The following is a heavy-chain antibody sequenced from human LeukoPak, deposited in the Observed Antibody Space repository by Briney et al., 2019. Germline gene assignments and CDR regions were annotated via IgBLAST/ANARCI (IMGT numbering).Heavy chain of an antibody. Sequence: GASVKVSCKASGYTFTSYAMNWVRQAPGQGLEWMGWINTNTGNPTYAQGFTGRFVFSLDTSVSTAYLQISSLKAEDTAVYYCARDLIPRGIVPLTWMDVWGQGTMVTVSS. CDR1: GYTFTSYA. D-gene: IGHD1-26*01. J-gene: IGHJ6*02. CDR3: ARDLIPRGIVPLTWMDV. CDR2: INTNTGNP. V-gene: IGHV7-4-1*02.